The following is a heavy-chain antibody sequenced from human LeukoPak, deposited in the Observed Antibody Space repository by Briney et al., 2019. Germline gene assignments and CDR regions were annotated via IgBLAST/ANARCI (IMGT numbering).Heavy chain of an antibody. Sequence: RXPPGXXXXWIGEINHSGSTNYNPSLKSRVTISVDTSKNQFSLKLSSVTAADTAVYYCARVDTAMVLDYWGQGTLVTVSS. D-gene: IGHD5-18*01. J-gene: IGHJ4*02. CDR3: ARVDTAMVLDY. V-gene: IGHV4-34*01. CDR2: INHSGST.